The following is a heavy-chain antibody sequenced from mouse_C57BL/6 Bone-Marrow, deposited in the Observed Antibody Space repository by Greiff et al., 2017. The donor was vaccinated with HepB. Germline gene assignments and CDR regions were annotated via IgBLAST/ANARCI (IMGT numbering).Heavy chain of an antibody. CDR1: GYTFTDYE. V-gene: IGHV1-15*01. CDR3: TKERINYYGSSYEAY. Sequence: VQLQQSGAELVRPGASVTLSCKASGYTFTDYEMHWVKQTPVHGLEWIGAIDPETGGTAYNQKFKGKAILTADKSSSTAYMELRSLTSTDSAVYYCTKERINYYGSSYEAYWGQGTLVTVSA. D-gene: IGHD1-1*01. CDR2: IDPETGGT. J-gene: IGHJ3*01.